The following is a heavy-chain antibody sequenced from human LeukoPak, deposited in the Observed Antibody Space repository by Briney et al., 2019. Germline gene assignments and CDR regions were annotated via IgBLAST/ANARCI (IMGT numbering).Heavy chain of an antibody. CDR2: SYSAGAT. V-gene: IGHV3-53*01. D-gene: IGHD3-3*02. J-gene: IGHJ4*02. CDR3: ARGASRISWPGIDY. Sequence: GGSLRLSCAASGFTVSSNLMTWVRQSPGRGLEWLSSSYSAGATYYADSVKGRFTISRDHSNNSVSLQMTNLRVEDTAIYYCARGASRISWPGIDYWGQGTLVTVS. CDR1: GFTVSSNL.